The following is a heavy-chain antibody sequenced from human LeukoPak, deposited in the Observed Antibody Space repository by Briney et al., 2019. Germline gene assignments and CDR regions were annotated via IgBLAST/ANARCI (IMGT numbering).Heavy chain of an antibody. CDR1: GGSFSGYY. Sequence: PSETLSLTCAVYGGSFSGYYWSWIRQPPGKGLEWIGEINHSGSTNYNPSLKSRVTISVDTSKNQFSLKLSSVTAADTAVYYCAREAYGDYVNHWGQGTLVTVSS. CDR2: INHSGST. J-gene: IGHJ4*02. V-gene: IGHV4-34*01. CDR3: AREAYGDYVNH. D-gene: IGHD4-17*01.